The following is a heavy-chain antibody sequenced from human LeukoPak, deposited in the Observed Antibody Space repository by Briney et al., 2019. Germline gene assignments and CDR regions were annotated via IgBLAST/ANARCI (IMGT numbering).Heavy chain of an antibody. CDR1: GFTFDDYA. V-gene: IGHV3-9*01. CDR3: AKDMEDNRGEDIEGAFDI. CDR2: ISWNSGSI. D-gene: IGHD3-10*01. J-gene: IGHJ3*02. Sequence: SGGSLRLSCAASGFTFDDYAMHWVRQAPGKGLEWVSGISWNSGSIGYADSVKGRFTISRDNAKNSLYLQMNSLRAEDTALYYCAKDMEDNRGEDIEGAFDIWGQGTMVTVSS.